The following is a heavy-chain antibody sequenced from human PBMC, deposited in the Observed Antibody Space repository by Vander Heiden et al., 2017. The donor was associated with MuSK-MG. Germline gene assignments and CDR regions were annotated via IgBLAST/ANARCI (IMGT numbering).Heavy chain of an antibody. CDR2: MNPNSGNT. J-gene: IGHJ5*02. D-gene: IGHD3-9*01. Sequence: QVQLVQSGAEVKKPGASVKVSCTASGYTFTRYDLHWVRPATLQGLEWMGWMNPNSGNTGYAQKFQGRVTMTRNTSISTAYMELSSLRSEDTAVYYCASGRGVTYYDILTGYYRAYNWFDPWGQGTLVTVSS. V-gene: IGHV1-8*01. CDR3: ASGRGVTYYDILTGYYRAYNWFDP. CDR1: GYTFTRYD.